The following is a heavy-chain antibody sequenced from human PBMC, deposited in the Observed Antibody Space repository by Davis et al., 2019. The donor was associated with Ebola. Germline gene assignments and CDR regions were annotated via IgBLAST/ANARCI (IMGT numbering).Heavy chain of an antibody. CDR1: GYTFTGYY. CDR3: ARMYYYDSSGYLY. D-gene: IGHD3-22*01. Sequence: ASVKVSCKASGYTFTGYYMHWVRQAPGQGLEWMGWINPNSGGTNYAQKFQGRVTMTRDTSISTAYMELSRLRSDDTAVYYCARMYYYDSSGYLYWGQGTLVTVSS. V-gene: IGHV1-2*02. J-gene: IGHJ4*02. CDR2: INPNSGGT.